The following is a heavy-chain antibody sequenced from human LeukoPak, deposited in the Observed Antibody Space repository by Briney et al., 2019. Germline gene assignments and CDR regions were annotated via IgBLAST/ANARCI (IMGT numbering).Heavy chain of an antibody. V-gene: IGHV5-51*01. CDR1: GYKFTNCW. D-gene: IGHD2-2*01. CDR3: ARLVVPAAISY. J-gene: IGHJ4*02. CDR2: INPDDSET. Sequence: GESLKISCQASGYKFTNCWIGWVRQMSGKGLEWMGIINPDDSETTYSPSFQGQVTISVDKSVSTAYLQWTSLKASDTAMYYCARLVVPAAISYWGQGTLVNVFS.